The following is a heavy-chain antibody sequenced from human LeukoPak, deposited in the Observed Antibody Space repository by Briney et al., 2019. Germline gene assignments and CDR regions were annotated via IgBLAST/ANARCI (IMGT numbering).Heavy chain of an antibody. Sequence: SLSPSCAVSGFPFSSYAMGWVRQAPKEGLGWVSAITASSGGTNYAGSVKGRFTIPRDNSKNTPYLQINCLLAEDAAINYFAKINFCYDNSLDYWYFDLWGRGTMVTVSS. V-gene: IGHV3-23*01. CDR1: GFPFSSYA. CDR2: ITASSGGT. CDR3: AKINFCYDNSLDYWYFDL. D-gene: IGHD3-22*01. J-gene: IGHJ2*01.